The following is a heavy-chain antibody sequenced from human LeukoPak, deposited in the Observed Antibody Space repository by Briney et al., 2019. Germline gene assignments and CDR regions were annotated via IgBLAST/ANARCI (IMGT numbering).Heavy chain of an antibody. D-gene: IGHD3-22*01. CDR2: TDQVESEK. J-gene: IGHJ4*02. CDR3: VRDGVRGSYDHTHFDY. CDR1: GFTFSSYW. V-gene: IGHV3-7*01. Sequence: GGSLRLSCTASGFTFSSYWMSWVRQAPGKGLEWVANTDQVESEKYYVDSVKGRFAISRDNAKNSLYLQMNNLRVEDTAVYYCVRDGVRGSYDHTHFDYWGPGTVVTVSS.